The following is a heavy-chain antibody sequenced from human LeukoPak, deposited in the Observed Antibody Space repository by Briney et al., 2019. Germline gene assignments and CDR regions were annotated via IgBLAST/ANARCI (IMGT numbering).Heavy chain of an antibody. V-gene: IGHV3-7*01. CDR3: ARVGGYGTYYYYYYGMDV. J-gene: IGHJ6*02. Sequence: GGSLRLSCAASGFTFSSYWMSWVRQAPGKGLEWVANIKQDGSEKYYVDSVKGRFTISRDNAKNSLYLQMNSLRAEDTAVYYCARVGGYGTYYYYYYGMDVWGQGTTVTVSS. CDR2: IKQDGSEK. D-gene: IGHD3-16*01. CDR1: GFTFSSYW.